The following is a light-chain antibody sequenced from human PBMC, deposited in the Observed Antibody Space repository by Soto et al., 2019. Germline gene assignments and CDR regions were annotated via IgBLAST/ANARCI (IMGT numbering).Light chain of an antibody. V-gene: IGKV3-11*01. CDR1: QSIRISN. CDR3: QQRDDWPLT. J-gene: IGKJ4*01. CDR2: DAI. Sequence: EILLTQSPAVLSLSPGDRATLSCRASQSIRISNLAWYQQKPGQAPRLLIYDAINRATGIPARFSGSGSGTDFTLTISSLEPEDFAVYYCQQRDDWPLTFGGGTKVDIK.